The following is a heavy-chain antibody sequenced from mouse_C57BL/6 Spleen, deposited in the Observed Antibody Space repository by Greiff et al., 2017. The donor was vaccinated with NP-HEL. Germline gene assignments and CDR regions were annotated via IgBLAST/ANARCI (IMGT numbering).Heavy chain of an antibody. Sequence: DVMLVESGDGLVKPGASLKLSCAASGFTFSSYAMSWVRQTPEKRLEWVAYISSGGDYIYYADTLKGRFTISRENARNTLDLQMSSLKSEDTAMYYYTVNYSSGAYYAMDYWGQGTSVTVSS. J-gene: IGHJ4*01. CDR3: TVNYSSGAYYAMDY. D-gene: IGHD1-1*01. V-gene: IGHV5-9-1*02. CDR2: ISSGGDYI. CDR1: GFTFSSYA.